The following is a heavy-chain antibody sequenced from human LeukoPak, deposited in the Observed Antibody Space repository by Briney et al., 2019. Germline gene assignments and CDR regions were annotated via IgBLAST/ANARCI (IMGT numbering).Heavy chain of an antibody. V-gene: IGHV3-30-3*01. CDR3: AKDGAHYYDSSRGFDP. Sequence: GRSLRLSCAASGFTFSSYAMHWVRQAPGKGLEWVAVISYDGSNKYYADSVKGRFTISRDNSKNTLYLQMNSLRAEDTAVYYCAKDGAHYYDSSRGFDPWGQGTLVTVSS. D-gene: IGHD3-22*01. CDR1: GFTFSSYA. CDR2: ISYDGSNK. J-gene: IGHJ5*02.